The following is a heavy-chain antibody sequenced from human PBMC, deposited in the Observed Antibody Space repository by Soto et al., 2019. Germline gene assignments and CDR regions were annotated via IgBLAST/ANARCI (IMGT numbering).Heavy chain of an antibody. CDR2: FLASGGNT. CDR1: GYSFFSYY. D-gene: IGHD3-3*02. V-gene: IGHV1-46*01. CDR3: ARGGATIFGVIDS. Sequence: SVKVSCKASGYSFFSYYIHWVRQAPGQGLEWMGRFLASGGNTEYAQRFRGRVSMTRDTSSTNTVSLELTSLTSDDTAVYYCARGGATIFGVIDSWGQGTRVTVSS. J-gene: IGHJ4*02.